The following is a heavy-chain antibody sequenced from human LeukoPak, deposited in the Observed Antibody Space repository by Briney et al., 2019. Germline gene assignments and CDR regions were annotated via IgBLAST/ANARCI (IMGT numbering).Heavy chain of an antibody. V-gene: IGHV3-48*03. J-gene: IGHJ4*02. CDR3: AKTISDGYIG. CDR1: GFTFSSYE. Sequence: PGGSLRLSCAASGFTFSSYEMNWVRQAPGKGLEWVSYISSSGSTIYYADSVKGRFTISRDNAKNSLYLQMNSLRAEDTAVYYCAKTISDGYIGWGQGTLVTVSS. CDR2: ISSSGSTI. D-gene: IGHD2-21*02.